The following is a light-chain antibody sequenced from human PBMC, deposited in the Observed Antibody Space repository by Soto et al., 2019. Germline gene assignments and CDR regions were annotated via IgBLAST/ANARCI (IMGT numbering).Light chain of an antibody. CDR1: QSISTW. J-gene: IGKJ1*01. Sequence: IHMTQSPSTLSESVGDRVTITCRASQSISTWLAWYQQKPGKAPKLLIYKASTLKSGVPSRFSGSGSGTEFTLTISSLKHDDFATYYCQHYNSYSEAFGQGTKVDIK. V-gene: IGKV1-5*03. CDR3: QHYNSYSEA. CDR2: KAS.